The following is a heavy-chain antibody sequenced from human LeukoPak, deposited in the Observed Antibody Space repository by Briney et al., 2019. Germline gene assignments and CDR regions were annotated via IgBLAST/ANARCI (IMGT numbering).Heavy chain of an antibody. CDR2: IYPDDSDT. Sequence: GESLKFSCKGSGYSFTSDRNALVRQMPGKGLEWMGIIYPDDSDTRYSPSFQGQVTITADKSISTAYLQWSSLKASDNAMYYCSRQRHSSCCPNDYGGQRPLVTVSS. J-gene: IGHJ4*02. CDR1: GYSFTSDR. CDR3: SRQRHSSCCPNDY. D-gene: IGHD6-19*01. V-gene: IGHV5-51*01.